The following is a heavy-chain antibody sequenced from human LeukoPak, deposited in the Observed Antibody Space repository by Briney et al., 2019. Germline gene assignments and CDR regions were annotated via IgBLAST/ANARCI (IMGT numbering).Heavy chain of an antibody. CDR1: GFTVSSNY. CDR3: ARDSELSVVGAFDI. D-gene: IGHD3-16*02. J-gene: IGHJ3*02. V-gene: IGHV3-53*01. Sequence: PGGSLRLSCAASGFTVSSNYMSWVRQAPGKGLEWVSVIYSGGSTYYADSVKGRFTISRDNSKNTLYLQMNSLRAEDTAVYYCARDSELSVVGAFDIWGQGTMVTVSS. CDR2: IYSGGST.